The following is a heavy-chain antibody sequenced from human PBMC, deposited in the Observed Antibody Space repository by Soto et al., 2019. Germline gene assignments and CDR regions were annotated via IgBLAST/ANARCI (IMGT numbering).Heavy chain of an antibody. CDR1: GASIITDGYY. J-gene: IGHJ5*02. D-gene: IGHD3-22*01. V-gene: IGHV4-31*03. Sequence: QVQLQESGPGLVEPSQTLSLICTVSGASIITDGYYWTWIRHHPGKGLEWLRYIHYSGGATYSPPYNPSLQSRIAIAGDISKSLFPLKLTSVTAADTAVYYSAGVPTYYQDSIGYQPINPWGQGTMVTVSS. CDR2: IHYSGGATYSP. CDR3: AGVPTYYQDSIGYQPINP.